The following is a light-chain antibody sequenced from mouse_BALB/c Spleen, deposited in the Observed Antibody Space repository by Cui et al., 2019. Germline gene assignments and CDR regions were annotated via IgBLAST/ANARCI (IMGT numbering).Light chain of an antibody. V-gene: IGKV4-72*01. CDR1: SSVRY. CDR2: VTS. J-gene: IGKJ5*01. Sequence: QLVLSQSPAILAASQGEKVTMTCRDSSSVRYMHWYQQKPGSSPKPWIYVTSDLASGVPARFSGSGSGTSYSLTISRVEAEDAATYYCQQWSSNPLTFGAGTKLELK. CDR3: QQWSSNPLT.